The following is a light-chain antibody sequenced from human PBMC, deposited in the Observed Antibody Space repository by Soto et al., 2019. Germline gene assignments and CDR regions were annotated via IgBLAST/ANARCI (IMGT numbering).Light chain of an antibody. CDR2: GAS. CDR1: QTLTNRY. V-gene: IGKV3-20*01. Sequence: EIVLTQSPGTLSLSPRERATLSCRASQTLTNRYLAWYQQKPGQAPRLLIYGASNRASGIPDRFSGSGSGTDFALTISRLEPEDFAVYYCQQYGYSPRTFGQGTKVEVK. CDR3: QQYGYSPRT. J-gene: IGKJ1*01.